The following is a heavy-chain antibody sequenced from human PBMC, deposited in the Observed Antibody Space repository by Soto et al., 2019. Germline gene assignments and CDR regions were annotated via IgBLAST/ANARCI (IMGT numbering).Heavy chain of an antibody. CDR1: GFTFSSYG. Sequence: QVQLVESGGGVVQPGRFLRLSCAASGFTFSSYGMHWARQAPGKGLEWVAVISSDGSNKYYADSVKGRFTISRDNSKNTLYLQMNSLRAEDTAVYYCVGGYYFGDYWGQGTLVTVSS. CDR3: VGGYYFGDY. CDR2: ISSDGSNK. J-gene: IGHJ4*02. V-gene: IGHV3-30*03. D-gene: IGHD3-22*01.